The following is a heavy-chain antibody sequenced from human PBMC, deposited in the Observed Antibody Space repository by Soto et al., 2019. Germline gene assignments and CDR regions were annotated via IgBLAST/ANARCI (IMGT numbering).Heavy chain of an antibody. D-gene: IGHD3-22*01. V-gene: IGHV4-61*01. Sequence: PSETLSLTCSVSGGSVSSGIYYWSWIRQPPGKGLEWIGHISHSGTTKYNPSLKSPVTISLDTAKNQFSLKVTSVTAADTAMYYCARASFYYDSSGYAVGWFDPWGQGTRVTVSS. J-gene: IGHJ5*02. CDR1: GGSVSSGIYY. CDR3: ARASFYYDSSGYAVGWFDP. CDR2: ISHSGTT.